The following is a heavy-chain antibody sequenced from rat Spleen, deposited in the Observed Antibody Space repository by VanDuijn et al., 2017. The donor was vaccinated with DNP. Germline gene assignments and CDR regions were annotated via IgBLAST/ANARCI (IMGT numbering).Heavy chain of an antibody. J-gene: IGHJ2*01. Sequence: EVQLVASGGGLVQPGRSMKLSCAASGFTFSNYDMAWVRQAPKKGLEWVATITSDGSSTYYPDSVKGRFTVSRDNAENTVYLQMNSLRSEDTATYYCAIANGNYWGQGVMVTVSS. D-gene: IGHD4-1*01. CDR1: GFTFSNYD. V-gene: IGHV5-7*01. CDR3: AIANGNY. CDR2: ITSDGSST.